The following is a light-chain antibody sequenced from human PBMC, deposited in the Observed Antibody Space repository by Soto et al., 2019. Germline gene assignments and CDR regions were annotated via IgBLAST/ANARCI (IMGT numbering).Light chain of an antibody. J-gene: IGLJ2*01. Sequence: QSVLTQPPSASGSPGQSVPISCTGTSRDVGGYNYVSWYQQHPGKAPKLMIYEVSKRPSGVPDRFSGSKSGNTGSLTVSGLQAEDEADYYCSSYAGSNNLVVVGGGTKLTVL. CDR1: SRDVGGYNY. V-gene: IGLV2-8*01. CDR2: EVS. CDR3: SSYAGSNNLVV.